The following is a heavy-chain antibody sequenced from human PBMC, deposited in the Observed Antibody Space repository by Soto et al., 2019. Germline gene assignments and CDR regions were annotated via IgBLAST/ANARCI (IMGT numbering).Heavy chain of an antibody. CDR3: ARYQGIAVGPVSYFDY. D-gene: IGHD6-19*01. CDR1: RGTFSSYA. J-gene: IGHJ4*02. V-gene: IGHV1-69*13. Sequence: SVKVSCKASRGTFSSYAMSWVRQAPEQGLEWMGGIIPIFGTANYAQKFQGRVTITADESTSTAYMELSSLRSEDTAVYYCARYQGIAVGPVSYFDYWGQGTLVTVSS. CDR2: IIPIFGTA.